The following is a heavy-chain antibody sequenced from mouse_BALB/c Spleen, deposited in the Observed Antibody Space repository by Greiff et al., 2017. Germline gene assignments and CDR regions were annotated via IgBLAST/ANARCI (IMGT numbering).Heavy chain of an antibody. CDR1: GFTFSSYA. CDR2: ISSGGST. J-gene: IGHJ3*01. D-gene: IGHD2-14*01. V-gene: IGHV5-6-5*01. CDR3: SRVMGYYRYDVFAY. Sequence: DVKLVESGGGLVKPGGPLKLSCAASGFTFSSYAMSWVRQTPEKRLEWVASISSGGSTYYPDSVYGRFTIYRDNARNILYLQMSSLRSEDPAMYYCSRVMGYYRYDVFAYWGQGTLVTVSA.